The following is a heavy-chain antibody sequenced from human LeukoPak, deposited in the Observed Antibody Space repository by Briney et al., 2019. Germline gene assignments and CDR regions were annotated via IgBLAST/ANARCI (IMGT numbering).Heavy chain of an antibody. CDR2: INSDESST. CDR3: AQVNVGVAY. CDR1: GFTFSNYC. Sequence: PGGPLSLSCAASGFTFSNYCMHWVRQVPGKALVWVSRINSDESSTNYADSVKGRFTISRDNAKNTLYLQMNSLRAEDTAVYYCAQVNVGVAYWGQGTLVTVSS. D-gene: IGHD1-26*01. V-gene: IGHV3-74*01. J-gene: IGHJ4*02.